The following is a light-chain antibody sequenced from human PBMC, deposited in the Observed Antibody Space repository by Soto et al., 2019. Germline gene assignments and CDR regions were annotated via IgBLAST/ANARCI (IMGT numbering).Light chain of an antibody. CDR1: QSVASNY. Sequence: EIVLTQSPGTLSLSPGERATLSCRASQSVASNYLAWYQQKPGQTPRLLIYGASSRATDIPDRFSGSGSGTDFTLSISSLEPEDFAVYYCQQYGISPPYTFGQGPKLEIK. J-gene: IGKJ2*01. CDR2: GAS. CDR3: QQYGISPPYT. V-gene: IGKV3-20*01.